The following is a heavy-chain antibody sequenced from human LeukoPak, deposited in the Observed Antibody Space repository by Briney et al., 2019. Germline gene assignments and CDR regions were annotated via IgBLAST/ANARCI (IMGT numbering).Heavy chain of an antibody. V-gene: IGHV1-69*05. D-gene: IGHD3-10*01. CDR1: GGTFSSYA. Sequence: SVKVSCKASGGTFSSYAISWVRQAPGQGLEWMGGIIPILGTANYAQKFQGRVTMTTDTSTSTAYMELRSLRSDDTAVYYCARVGPSPPYVLLWFGELLYTASEYFDYWGQGTLVTVSS. J-gene: IGHJ4*02. CDR3: ARVGPSPPYVLLWFGELLYTASEYFDY. CDR2: IIPILGTA.